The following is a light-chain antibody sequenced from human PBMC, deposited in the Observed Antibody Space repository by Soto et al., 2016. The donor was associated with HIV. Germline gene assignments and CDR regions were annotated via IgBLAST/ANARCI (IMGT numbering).Light chain of an antibody. CDR3: QVWDKNTDHWV. CDR2: DDS. V-gene: IGLV3-21*02. CDR1: NIESQS. Sequence: SYELTQPASVSVAPGQTARITCGGDNIESQSVHWYQQKAGRAPVLVVYDDSDRPSGIPERFSGSNSGNTATLAIGRVEAGDEADYHCQVWDKNTDHWVFGGGTKLTVL. J-gene: IGLJ3*02.